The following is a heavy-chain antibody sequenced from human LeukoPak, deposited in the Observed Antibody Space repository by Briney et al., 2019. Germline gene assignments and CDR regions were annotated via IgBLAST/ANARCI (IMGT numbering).Heavy chain of an antibody. CDR1: GFTFSDYY. V-gene: IGHV3-11*01. CDR3: ARDSDYSNYRFDY. CDR2: ISSSGSTI. J-gene: IGHJ4*02. Sequence: GGSLRLSCAASGFTFSDYYMSWIRQAPGKGLGWVSYISSSGSTIYYADSVKGRFTISRDNAKNSLYLQMNSLRAEDTAVYYCARDSDYSNYRFDYWGQGTLVTVSS. D-gene: IGHD4-11*01.